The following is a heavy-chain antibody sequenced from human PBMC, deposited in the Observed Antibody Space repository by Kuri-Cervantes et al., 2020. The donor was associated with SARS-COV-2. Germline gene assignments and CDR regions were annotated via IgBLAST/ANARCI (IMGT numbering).Heavy chain of an antibody. V-gene: IGHV3-49*04. Sequence: GGSLRLSCTASGFTFGDYAMSWVRQALGKGLEWVGFIRSKAYGGTAEYAASVKGRFTISRDNAKNSLYLQMNSLRAEDTAVYYCARESLWFGEQIDYWGQGTLVTVSS. CDR1: GFTFGDYA. J-gene: IGHJ4*02. CDR3: ARESLWFGEQIDY. CDR2: IRSKAYGGTA. D-gene: IGHD3-10*01.